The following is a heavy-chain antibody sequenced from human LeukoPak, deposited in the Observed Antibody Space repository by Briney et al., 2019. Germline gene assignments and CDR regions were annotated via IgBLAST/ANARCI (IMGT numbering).Heavy chain of an antibody. Sequence: GASVKVSCKVSGYTFTSYGISWVRQAPGQGLERMGWISAYNGNTNYAQKLEGRVTMTTDTSTSTAYMELRSLRSDDTAVYYCARVSRSGAFDYWGQGTLVTVSS. CDR3: ARVSRSGAFDY. CDR2: ISAYNGNT. J-gene: IGHJ4*02. V-gene: IGHV1-18*01. D-gene: IGHD4/OR15-4a*01. CDR1: GYTFTSYG.